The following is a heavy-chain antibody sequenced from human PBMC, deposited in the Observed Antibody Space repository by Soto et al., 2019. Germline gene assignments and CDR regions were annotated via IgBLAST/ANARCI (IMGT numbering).Heavy chain of an antibody. CDR2: ISYSGST. Sequence: QVQLQESGPGLVKPSQTLSLTCTVSGGSISSGGYYWSWIRQHPGKGLEWIGYISYSGSTYYNPSLKSRVTISVDTSKNQFSLKLSSVTAADTAVYYCAREEVVTAIPKDDWGQGTLVTVSS. CDR3: AREEVVTAIPKDD. J-gene: IGHJ4*02. D-gene: IGHD2-21*02. V-gene: IGHV4-31*03. CDR1: GGSISSGGYY.